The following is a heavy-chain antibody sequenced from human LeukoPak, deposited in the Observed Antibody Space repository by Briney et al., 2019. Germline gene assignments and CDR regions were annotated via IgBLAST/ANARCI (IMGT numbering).Heavy chain of an antibody. Sequence: PSETLSLTCAVSGGSITSGGYSWNWIRQPPGKGLEWIGYIYHSATTYYNPSLGSRVTISVDRFKNQFSLKLSSVTAADTAVYYCAGHYYDSSGSVDYWGQGTLVTVSS. CDR1: GGSITSGGYS. CDR3: AGHYYDSSGSVDY. V-gene: IGHV4-30-2*01. CDR2: IYHSATT. J-gene: IGHJ4*02. D-gene: IGHD3-22*01.